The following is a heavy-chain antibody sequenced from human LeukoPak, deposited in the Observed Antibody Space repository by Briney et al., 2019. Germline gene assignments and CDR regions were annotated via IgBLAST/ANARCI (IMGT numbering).Heavy chain of an antibody. CDR2: INPSQGST. CDR3: ARGFGPYYYDSTGYYNFDY. J-gene: IGHJ4*02. Sequence: ASVKVSCKASGYTFTSYYMHWVRRAPAQGLEWMGIINPSQGSTSYAQRFQGRVTRTRDPSTSTVYMELSSLRSEDTALYYCARGFGPYYYDSTGYYNFDYWGQGTLVTVSS. V-gene: IGHV1-46*01. CDR1: GYTFTSYY. D-gene: IGHD3-22*01.